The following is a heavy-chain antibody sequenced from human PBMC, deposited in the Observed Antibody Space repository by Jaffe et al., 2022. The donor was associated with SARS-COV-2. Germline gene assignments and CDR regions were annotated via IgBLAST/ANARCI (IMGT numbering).Heavy chain of an antibody. CDR1: GFTFSDHY. D-gene: IGHD3-22*01. Sequence: EVRLVESGGDWVQPGGSLRLSCAVSGFTFSDHYMDWVRQAPGKGLEWVGRIRTKGKSYTTEYAASVKGRFTISRDDSKNLVYLQMNSLKAEDTAVYYCARCFLDSSGYYDNDSWGQGTLVTVSS. CDR2: IRTKGKSYTT. J-gene: IGHJ4*02. CDR3: ARCFLDSSGYYDNDS. V-gene: IGHV3-72*01.